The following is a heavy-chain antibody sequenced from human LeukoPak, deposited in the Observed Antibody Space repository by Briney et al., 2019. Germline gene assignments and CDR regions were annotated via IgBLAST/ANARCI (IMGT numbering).Heavy chain of an antibody. D-gene: IGHD6-6*01. CDR3: AREGTTRPLDY. CDR2: IYTSGTT. J-gene: IGHJ4*02. V-gene: IGHV4-38-2*02. Sequence: SETLSLTCTVSGYSISSGYYWGWIRQPPGKGLEWIGRIYTSGTTNYNPSLKSRVTMSVDTSKNQFSLNLTSVTVADTAVYYCAREGTTRPLDYWGQGTLVTVSS. CDR1: GYSISSGYY.